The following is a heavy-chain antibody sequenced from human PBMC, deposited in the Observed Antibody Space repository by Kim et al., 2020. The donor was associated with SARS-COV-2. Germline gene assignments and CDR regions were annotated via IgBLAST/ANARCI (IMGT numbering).Heavy chain of an antibody. J-gene: IGHJ4*02. D-gene: IGHD1-26*01. V-gene: IGHV6-1*01. CDR3: ARSGNYFFDS. Sequence: SQTLSLTCAISGDSVSSTSAAWHWIRQSPSRGLEWLGRTLYRSKWYNDYAVSVKSRITINPDTSKNQFSLQLNSVTPEDTAVYYCARSGNYFFDSWGQGTLVSVSS. CDR2: TLYRSKWYN. CDR1: GDSVSSTSAA.